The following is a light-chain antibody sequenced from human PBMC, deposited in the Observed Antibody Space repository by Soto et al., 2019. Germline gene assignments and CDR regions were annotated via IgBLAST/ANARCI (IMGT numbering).Light chain of an antibody. J-gene: IGKJ1*01. CDR3: MQPLQSWT. V-gene: IGKV2-28*01. CDR2: LGS. Sequence: DIVMTQSPLSLPVTPGEPASISCRPSQSLLHSNGYNCLDWYLQKPGQSPQLLIYLGSNRASGVPDRFSGSGSCTNFTLKISRVEAEDVGVYYCMQPLQSWTFGQGSKVEIK. CDR1: QSLLHSNGYNC.